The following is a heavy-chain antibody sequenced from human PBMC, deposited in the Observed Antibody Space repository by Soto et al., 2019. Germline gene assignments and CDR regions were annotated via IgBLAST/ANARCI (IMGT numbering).Heavy chain of an antibody. J-gene: IGHJ3*02. CDR1: GYTFTSYD. Sequence: QVQLVQSGAEVKKPGASVKVSCKASGYTFTSYDINWVRQATGQGLEWMGWMNPNSGNTGYAQKFQGRVTMTRNTSISTAYMELSSLRSEDTALYYCASSSGWWSLDAFDIWGHGTMVTVSS. CDR2: MNPNSGNT. CDR3: ASSSGWWSLDAFDI. V-gene: IGHV1-8*01. D-gene: IGHD6-19*01.